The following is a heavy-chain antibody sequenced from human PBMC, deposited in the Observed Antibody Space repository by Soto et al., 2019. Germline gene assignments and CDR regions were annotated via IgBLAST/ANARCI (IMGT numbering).Heavy chain of an antibody. J-gene: IGHJ5*02. V-gene: IGHV3-9*01. Sequence: PGGSLRLSCAASGFTFDDYAMHWVRQAPGKGLEWVSGISWNSGSIDYADSVKGRFTISRDNSKNTVYLQMNSLRGEDTAIYYCARLGPYGSETYSFRYTWFDTWGQGTLVTVSS. CDR1: GFTFDDYA. D-gene: IGHD3-10*01. CDR2: ISWNSGSI. CDR3: ARLGPYGSETYSFRYTWFDT.